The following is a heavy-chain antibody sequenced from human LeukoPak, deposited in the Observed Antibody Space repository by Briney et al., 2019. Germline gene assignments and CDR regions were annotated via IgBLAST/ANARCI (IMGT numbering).Heavy chain of an antibody. V-gene: IGHV4-59*11. CDR3: ARETTALDY. CDR1: GGSISGHY. Sequence: SETLSLTCTVSGGSISGHYWSWIRQSPGKGLEWLGYIYYSGNTAYNPSLKSRTTISVDTSKNQFSLRLNSVTAADTAVYYCARETTALDYWGQGTLVTVSS. D-gene: IGHD1-1*01. J-gene: IGHJ4*02. CDR2: IYYSGNT.